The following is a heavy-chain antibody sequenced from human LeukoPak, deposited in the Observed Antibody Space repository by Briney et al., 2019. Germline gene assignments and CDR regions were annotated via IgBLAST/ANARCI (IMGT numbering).Heavy chain of an antibody. Sequence: SETLSLTCTVSGGSISSGSYYWSWIRQPAGKGLEWIGRIYTSGSTNYNPSLKSRVTISVDTSKNQFSLKLSSVTAADTAVYYCASSWELRGYSYGDYWGQGTLVTVSS. D-gene: IGHD5-18*01. V-gene: IGHV4-61*02. J-gene: IGHJ4*02. CDR3: ASSWELRGYSYGDY. CDR1: GGSISSGSYY. CDR2: IYTSGST.